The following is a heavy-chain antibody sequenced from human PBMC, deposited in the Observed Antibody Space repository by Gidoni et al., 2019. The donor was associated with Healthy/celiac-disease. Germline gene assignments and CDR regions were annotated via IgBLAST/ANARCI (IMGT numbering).Heavy chain of an antibody. CDR3: ARGEVGIYYGSSGYFDY. J-gene: IGHJ4*02. D-gene: IGHD3-22*01. Sequence: QVQLQESGPGLVKPSETLSHTCTVSGGSICSYEWIWIRQPAGKGMEWIGRIYTSGRTNSNPSLKSRVNMSVDTSKNQFSLKRSSVTAAETAVYYCARGEVGIYYGSSGYFDYWGQGTLVTVSS. CDR1: GGSICSYE. CDR2: IYTSGRT. V-gene: IGHV4-4*07.